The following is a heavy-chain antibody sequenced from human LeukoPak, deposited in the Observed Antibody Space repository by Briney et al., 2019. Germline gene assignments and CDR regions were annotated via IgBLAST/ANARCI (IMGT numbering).Heavy chain of an antibody. CDR1: GYTFTSYG. V-gene: IGHV1-18*01. D-gene: IGHD2-15*01. Sequence: ASVKVSCKASGYTFTSYGISWVRQAPGQGLEWMGWISAYNGNTNYAQKLQGRVTMTTDTSTSTAYMELRSLRSDDTAVYYCAREYCSGGSCYSETGTIDYWGQGTLVTVSS. CDR2: ISAYNGNT. CDR3: AREYCSGGSCYSETGTIDY. J-gene: IGHJ4*02.